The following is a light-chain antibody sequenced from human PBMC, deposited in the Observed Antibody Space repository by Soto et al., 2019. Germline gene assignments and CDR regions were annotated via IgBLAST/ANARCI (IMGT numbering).Light chain of an antibody. J-gene: IGKJ4*01. CDR3: QQIYSAPLT. CDR2: AAS. CDR1: QSITTY. Sequence: DIQMTQSPSSLSASVGDRVTITCRASQSITTYLNWYRQKPGKAPKLLIYAASSLQSGVPSRFSGSGSETEFTLSISSLHPEDFATYFCQQIYSAPLTFGGGTKVEIK. V-gene: IGKV1-39*01.